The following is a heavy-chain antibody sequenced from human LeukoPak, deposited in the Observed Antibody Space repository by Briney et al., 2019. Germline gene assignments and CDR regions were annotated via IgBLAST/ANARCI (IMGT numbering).Heavy chain of an antibody. CDR3: ARDPGTDSSGYAWYFDL. Sequence: GGSLRLSCAASGFTFSSCGFNWVRQAPGKGLEWVSSISSSSYIYYADSVKGRFTISRDNAKNSLYLQMNSLRAEDTAVYYCARDPGTDSSGYAWYFDLWGRGTLVTVSS. CDR1: GFTFSSCG. V-gene: IGHV3-69-1*01. D-gene: IGHD3-22*01. J-gene: IGHJ2*01. CDR2: ISSSSYI.